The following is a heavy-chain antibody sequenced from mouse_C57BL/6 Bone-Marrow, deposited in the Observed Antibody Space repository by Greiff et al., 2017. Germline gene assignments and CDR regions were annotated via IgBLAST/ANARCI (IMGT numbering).Heavy chain of an antibody. CDR1: GYTFTSYW. J-gene: IGHJ1*03. Sequence: QVQLQQPGAELVKPGASVKMSCKASGYTFTSYWITWVKQRPGQGLEWIGDIYPGSGSTNYNEKFKSKATLTVATSSSTAYMQLSSLTSDDSAVYYCARPYYSNYWYFDVWGTGTTVTVSS. CDR3: ARPYYSNYWYFDV. V-gene: IGHV1-55*01. CDR2: IYPGSGST. D-gene: IGHD2-5*01.